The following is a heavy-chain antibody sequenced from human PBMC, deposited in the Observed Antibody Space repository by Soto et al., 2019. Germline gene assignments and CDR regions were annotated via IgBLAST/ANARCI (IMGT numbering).Heavy chain of an antibody. D-gene: IGHD6-6*01. V-gene: IGHV1-69*13. CDR2: IIPIFGTA. CDR1: GGTFSSYA. CDR3: ASFGRIAARYAFDI. J-gene: IGHJ3*02. Sequence: SVKVSCKASGGTFSSYAISWVRQAPGQGLEWMGGIIPIFGTANYAQKFQGRVTITADESTSTAYMELSSLRSEDTAVYYCASFGRIAARYAFDIWGQGTMVTVSS.